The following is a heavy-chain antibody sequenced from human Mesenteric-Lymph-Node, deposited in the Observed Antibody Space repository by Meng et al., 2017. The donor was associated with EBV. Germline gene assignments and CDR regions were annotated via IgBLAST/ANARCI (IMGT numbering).Heavy chain of an antibody. CDR3: ARRREYSSGWPVDY. CDR2: IFHSGIT. CDR1: GDSLTSTNW. V-gene: IGHV4-4*02. Sequence: HVQLQESGPGLVKPSGTLSPTFAGSGDSLTSTNWWSWVRQPPGKGLEWIGEIFHSGITNYNPSLKSRITLSVDKSKNLFSLNLSSVTAADTAVYFCARRREYSSGWPVDYWGQGTLVTVSS. J-gene: IGHJ4*02. D-gene: IGHD6-19*01.